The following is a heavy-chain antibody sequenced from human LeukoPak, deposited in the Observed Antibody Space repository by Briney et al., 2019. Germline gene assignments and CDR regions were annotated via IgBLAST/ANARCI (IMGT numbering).Heavy chain of an antibody. Sequence: ASVKVSCKASGDTFIPYTMHWVRQAPGQGLEWMGIINPSGGSTSYAQKFQGRVTMTRDTSTSTVYMELSSLRSEDTAVYYCARVRYCSGGSCYSGFDYWGQGTLVTVSS. D-gene: IGHD2-15*01. V-gene: IGHV1-46*01. CDR3: ARVRYCSGGSCYSGFDY. CDR2: INPSGGST. J-gene: IGHJ4*02. CDR1: GDTFIPYT.